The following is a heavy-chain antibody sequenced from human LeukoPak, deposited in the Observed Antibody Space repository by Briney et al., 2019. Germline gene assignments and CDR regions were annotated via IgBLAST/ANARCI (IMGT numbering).Heavy chain of an antibody. CDR2: INHSGST. V-gene: IGHV4-34*01. D-gene: IGHD6-13*01. CDR3: ARHLRYSSSWYAGYFDY. J-gene: IGHJ4*02. CDR1: GGSFSGYY. Sequence: SETLSLTCAVYGGSFSGYYWSWIRQPPGKGLEWIGEINHSGSTNYNPSLKSRVTISVDTSKNQFSLKLSSVTAADTAVYYCARHLRYSSSWYAGYFDYWGQGTLITVSS.